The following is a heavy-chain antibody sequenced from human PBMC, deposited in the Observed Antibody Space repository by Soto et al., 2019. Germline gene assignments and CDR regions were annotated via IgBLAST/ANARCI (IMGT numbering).Heavy chain of an antibody. J-gene: IGHJ3*02. CDR2: IYYSGST. CDR3: ARARGDYYDSSGYYYFSSLAFDI. V-gene: IGHV4-59*01. D-gene: IGHD3-22*01. CDR1: GGSISSYY. Sequence: PSETLSLTCTVSGGSISSYYWSWIRQPPGTGLEWTGYIYYSGSTNYNPSLKSRVTISVDTSKNQFSLKLSSVTAADTAVYYCARARGDYYDSSGYYYFSSLAFDIWGQGTMVTVSS.